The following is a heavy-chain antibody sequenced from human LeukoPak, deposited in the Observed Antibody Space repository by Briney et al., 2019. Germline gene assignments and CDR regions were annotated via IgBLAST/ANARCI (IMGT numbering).Heavy chain of an antibody. D-gene: IGHD3-10*01. CDR3: ARDLSRSYYYGSGRHYYYYYMDV. V-gene: IGHV6-1*01. Sequence: SQTLSLTCAISGDSVSSNSAAWNWIRQSPSRGLEWLGRTYHRSKWYNDYAVSVKSRITINPDTSKNQFSLQLNSVTPEDTAVYYCARDLSRSYYYGSGRHYYYYYMDVWGKGTTVTVSS. J-gene: IGHJ6*03. CDR2: TYHRSKWYN. CDR1: GDSVSSNSAA.